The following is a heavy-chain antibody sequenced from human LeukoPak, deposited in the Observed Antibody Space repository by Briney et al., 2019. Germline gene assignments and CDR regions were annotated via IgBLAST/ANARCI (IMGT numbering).Heavy chain of an antibody. CDR2: MNPNSGNT. J-gene: IGHJ4*02. CDR1: GYTFTSYD. CDR3: ARGGFRCSSTSCSGPPSGDVNFDY. V-gene: IGHV1-8*03. D-gene: IGHD2-2*01. Sequence: ASVKVSCKASGYTFTSYDINWVRQATGQGLEWMGWMNPNSGNTGYAQKFQGRVTITRNTSISTAYMELSSLRSEDTAVYYCARGGFRCSSTSCSGPPSGDVNFDYWGQGTLVTVSS.